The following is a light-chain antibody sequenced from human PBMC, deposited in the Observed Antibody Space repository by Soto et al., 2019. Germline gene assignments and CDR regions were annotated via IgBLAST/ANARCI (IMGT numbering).Light chain of an antibody. V-gene: IGKV3-11*01. J-gene: IGKJ5*01. CDR3: QQRSNWPPSIT. Sequence: EIVLTQSPATLSLSPGERATLSCRASQSVSSYLAWYQQKPGQAPRLLIYDVSNMATGIPARFSGSGSGTDFTLTISSLEPEDFAVYYCQQRSNWPPSITFGQGTRLEIK. CDR2: DVS. CDR1: QSVSSY.